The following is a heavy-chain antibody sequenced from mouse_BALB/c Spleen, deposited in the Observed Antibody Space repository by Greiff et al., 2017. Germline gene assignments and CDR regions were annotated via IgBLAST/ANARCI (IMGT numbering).Heavy chain of an antibody. CDR3: ALWSPYYYAMDY. D-gene: IGHD1-1*02. V-gene: IGHV1-18*01. J-gene: IGHJ4*01. Sequence: EVQLQQSGPELVKPGASVKIPCKASGYTFTDYNMDWVKQSHGKSLEWIGDINPNNGGTIYNQKFKGKATLTVDKSSSTAYMEIRSLTSEDTAVYYCALWSPYYYAMDYWGQGTSVTVSS. CDR2: INPNNGGT. CDR1: GYTFTDYN.